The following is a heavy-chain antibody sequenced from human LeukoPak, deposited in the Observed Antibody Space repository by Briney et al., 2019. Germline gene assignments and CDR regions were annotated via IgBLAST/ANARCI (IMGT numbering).Heavy chain of an antibody. CDR2: ISPNSGGT. J-gene: IGHJ5*02. V-gene: IGHV1-2*04. CDR3: ARDLGYCSSTSCYPWFDP. D-gene: IGHD2-2*01. Sequence: ASVKVSCKASGYTFTGYYMHWVRQAPGQGLEWMGWISPNSGGTNYAQKFQGWVTMTRDTSISTAYMELSRLRSDDTAVYYCARDLGYCSSTSCYPWFDPWGQGTLVTVSS. CDR1: GYTFTGYY.